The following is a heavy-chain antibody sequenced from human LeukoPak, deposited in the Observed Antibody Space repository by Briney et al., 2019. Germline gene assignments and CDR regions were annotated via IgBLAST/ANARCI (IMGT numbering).Heavy chain of an antibody. V-gene: IGHV3-48*03. CDR1: AFTFSSYE. J-gene: IGHJ4*02. CDR2: ISSSGSTI. Sequence: GGSLRLSCAASAFTFSSYEMNWVRQAPGKGLEWVSYISSSGSTIYYADSVKGRFTISRDNAKNSLYLQMNSLRAEDTAVYYCARDRYCSGGSCYYFDYWGQGTLVTVSS. CDR3: ARDRYCSGGSCYYFDY. D-gene: IGHD2-15*01.